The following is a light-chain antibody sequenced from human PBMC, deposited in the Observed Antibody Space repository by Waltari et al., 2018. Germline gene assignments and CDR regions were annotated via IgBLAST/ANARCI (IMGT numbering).Light chain of an antibody. J-gene: IGLJ1*01. CDR2: DVN. CDR3: CSYAGSYTYV. Sequence: QSALTQPRSVSGSPGHSVTISCTGSSSNVGGYTYVSWYQHHPCKAPKLIIYDVNKRPSGVPYRFSGSKSGDTASLTISGLQVEDEADYYCCSYAGSYTYVFGTGTKVTV. CDR1: SSNVGGYTY. V-gene: IGLV2-11*01.